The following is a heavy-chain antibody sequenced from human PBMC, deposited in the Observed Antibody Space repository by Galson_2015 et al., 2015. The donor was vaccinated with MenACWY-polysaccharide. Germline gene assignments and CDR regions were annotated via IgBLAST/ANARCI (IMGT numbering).Heavy chain of an antibody. CDR1: GFTIRTYS. V-gene: IGHV3-48*02. Sequence: LRLSCSASGFTIRTYSMHWVRQAPGKGLEWVSHLNSGGSAVVYADSVKGRFTISRDNAKNSLYLQMNSLRDEDTAVYYCARDAWFGDLKYFFDYWGQGTLVTVSS. CDR3: ARDAWFGDLKYFFDY. D-gene: IGHD3-10*01. CDR2: LNSGGSAV. J-gene: IGHJ4*02.